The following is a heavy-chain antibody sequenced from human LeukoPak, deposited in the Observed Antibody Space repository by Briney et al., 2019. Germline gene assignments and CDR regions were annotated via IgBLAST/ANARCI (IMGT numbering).Heavy chain of an antibody. Sequence: GGSLRLSCEASGFTFRNYEMNWVRQAPGKGLEWVSGINWNGGSTGYADSVKGRFTISRDNAKNSLYLQMNSLRAEDTALYYCARSDGSGSYSFRGYFDYWGQGTLVTVSS. V-gene: IGHV3-20*04. D-gene: IGHD3-10*01. CDR2: INWNGGST. CDR3: ARSDGSGSYSFRGYFDY. J-gene: IGHJ4*02. CDR1: GFTFRNYE.